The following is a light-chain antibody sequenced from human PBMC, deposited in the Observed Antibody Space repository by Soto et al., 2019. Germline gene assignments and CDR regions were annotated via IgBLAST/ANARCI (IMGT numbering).Light chain of an antibody. CDR3: QQYGGSPIT. V-gene: IGKV3-11*01. J-gene: IGKJ5*01. CDR2: EAS. Sequence: EIVLTQSPATLSMSPGERATLSCRASQSVSNYLAWYQQKPGQAPRLLIYEASNRASGIPARFSGRGSGTDFTLTISSLEPEDFALYYCQQYGGSPITFGLGTRLEVK. CDR1: QSVSNY.